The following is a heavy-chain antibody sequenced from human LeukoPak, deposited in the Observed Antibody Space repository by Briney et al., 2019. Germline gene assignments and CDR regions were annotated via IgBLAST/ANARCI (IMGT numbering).Heavy chain of an antibody. Sequence: ASVKVSCKASGYSFNDYSMHWVRQAPGQGLEWMGRINPNSGGTDYAQKFQGRVTMTRDTSISTAYMELSRLRSDDTAVYYCVRDRGGYCNRANCRAGWFDPWGQGTLVTVSS. CDR3: VRDRGGYCNRANCRAGWFDP. CDR2: INPNSGGT. J-gene: IGHJ5*02. CDR1: GYSFNDYS. D-gene: IGHD2-2*01. V-gene: IGHV1-2*06.